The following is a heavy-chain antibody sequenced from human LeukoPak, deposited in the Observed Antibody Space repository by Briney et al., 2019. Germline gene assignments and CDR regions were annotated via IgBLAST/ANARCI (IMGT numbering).Heavy chain of an antibody. CDR1: GFTFSNYA. V-gene: IGHV3-23*01. D-gene: IGHD2-2*03. Sequence: GGSLRLSCVASGFTFSNYAMSWVRQAPGKGLEGIAALNGGRTFFQDSVRGRVTISRDNSKNTLYLQLNSLRGDDTAVYYCVNEVTGYGYFDYWGRGTLVTVSS. CDR2: LNGGRT. CDR3: VNEVTGYGYFDY. J-gene: IGHJ4*02.